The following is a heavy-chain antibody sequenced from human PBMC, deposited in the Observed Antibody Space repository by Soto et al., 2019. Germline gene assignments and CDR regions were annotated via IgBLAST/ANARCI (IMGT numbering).Heavy chain of an antibody. V-gene: IGHV1-18*01. D-gene: IGHD3-22*01. Sequence: QVQLVQSGAEVKKPGASVKVSCKASGYTFTSYGISWVRQAPGQGLEWMGWISAYNGNTNYAQKLQGRVTRTTDTSTSTAYMELRSLRSDDTAVYYCARLETITMIMYNWFDPWGQGTLVTVSS. CDR1: GYTFTSYG. CDR3: ARLETITMIMYNWFDP. CDR2: ISAYNGNT. J-gene: IGHJ5*02.